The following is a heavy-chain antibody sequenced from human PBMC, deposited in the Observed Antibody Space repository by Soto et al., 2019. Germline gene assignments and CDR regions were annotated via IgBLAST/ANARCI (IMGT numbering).Heavy chain of an antibody. CDR3: ARPFDSSGWFDY. Sequence: PGESLKISCKGSGYSFTSHWIGWVRQMPGKGLGYMGIIWPGDSDTRYSPSFQGQVTISAXXXTXTXYXQXXXLKAXDTAMYYCARPFDSSGWFDYWGQGTLVTVSS. CDR1: GYSFTSHW. J-gene: IGHJ5*01. CDR2: IWPGDSDT. V-gene: IGHV5-51*01. D-gene: IGHD6-19*01.